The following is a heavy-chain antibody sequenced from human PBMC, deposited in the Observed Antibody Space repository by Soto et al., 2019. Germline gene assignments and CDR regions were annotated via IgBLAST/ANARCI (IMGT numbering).Heavy chain of an antibody. V-gene: IGHV4-39*01. J-gene: IGHJ6*02. D-gene: IGHD3-10*01. CDR2: IYYTGTT. Sequence: SETLSLTCTVSGGSISNGSYYWGWIRQPPGKGLEWMGSIYYTGTTYNNPSLKSRITINPDTSKNQFSLHLYSVTPEDTAVYYCTGITWFRGMDVWGQGTPVTVSS. CDR3: TGITWFRGMDV. CDR1: GGSISNGSYY.